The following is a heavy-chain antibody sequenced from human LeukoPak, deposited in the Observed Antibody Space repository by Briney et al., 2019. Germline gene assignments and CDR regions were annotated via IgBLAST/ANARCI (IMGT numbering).Heavy chain of an antibody. CDR2: ISGSGGNT. D-gene: IGHD1-26*01. CDR3: ARDPYSGSYSAYYYYYMDV. J-gene: IGHJ6*03. V-gene: IGHV3-21*01. CDR1: GFTFSNYA. Sequence: PGGSLRLSCAASGFTFSNYAMNWVRQAPGKGLEWVSAISGSGGNTYYADSVKGRFTISRDNAKNSLYLQMNSLRAEDTAVYYCARDPYSGSYSAYYYYYMDVWGKGTTVTVSS.